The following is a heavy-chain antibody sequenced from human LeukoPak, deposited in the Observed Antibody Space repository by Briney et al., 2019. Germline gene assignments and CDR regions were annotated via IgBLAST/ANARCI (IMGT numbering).Heavy chain of an antibody. J-gene: IGHJ4*02. Sequence: GGTLRLSCAASGFTFSNYEMNWVRQAPGKGLEWVSYISSTGTTIYYPDSVKGRFTISRDNAKNSLYLQLNSLRAEDTAVYYCARGAHYYDGTTYYPPIDYWGQGTLVTVSS. V-gene: IGHV3-48*03. CDR1: GFTFSNYE. D-gene: IGHD3-22*01. CDR3: ARGAHYYDGTTYYPPIDY. CDR2: ISSTGTTI.